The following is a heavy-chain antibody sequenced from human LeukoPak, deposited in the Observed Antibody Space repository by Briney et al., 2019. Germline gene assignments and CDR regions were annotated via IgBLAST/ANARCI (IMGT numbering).Heavy chain of an antibody. CDR3: ARSFSAREYFEY. CDR1: GFTFSRHG. J-gene: IGHJ1*01. D-gene: IGHD6-6*01. Sequence: PTGGSLRLSCAASGFTFSRHGMHWVRQAPGKGLEWVACIHSDGNSKYYADAVKGRLTISRDNSKNTLHLQMNSLRPEDTAVYYCARSFSAREYFEYWGQGTQVTVSS. V-gene: IGHV3-30*02. CDR2: IHSDGNSK.